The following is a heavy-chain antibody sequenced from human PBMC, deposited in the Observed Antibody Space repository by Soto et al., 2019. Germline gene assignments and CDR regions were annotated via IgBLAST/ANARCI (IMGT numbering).Heavy chain of an antibody. CDR2: INHGNSKI. J-gene: IGHJ3*01. V-gene: IGHV3-21*01. Sequence: EVQLVESGGGLVMPGGSLRLSCAASGFTFSSYYMTWVRQAPGKGLEWVSSINHGNSKIYYADSVRGRFTISRDNTKTLLYLQMNSLGTEAAAVYYCVRGYCGGGPCYLRRDAFDVWGQWTMVTVSS. D-gene: IGHD2-15*01. CDR1: GFTFSSYY. CDR3: VRGYCGGGPCYLRRDAFDV.